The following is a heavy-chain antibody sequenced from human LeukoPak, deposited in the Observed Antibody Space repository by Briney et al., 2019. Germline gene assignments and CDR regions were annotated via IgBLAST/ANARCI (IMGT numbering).Heavy chain of an antibody. V-gene: IGHV1-8*02. CDR2: MNPNSGNT. Sequence: ASVKVSCKASGYTFTSYGISWVRQAPGQGLEWMGWMNPNSGNTGYAQKFQGRVTMTRNTSISTAYMELSSLRSEDTAVYYCARGSTGHYYDSSGYENDFDYWSQGTLVTVSS. CDR3: ARGSTGHYYDSSGYENDFDY. J-gene: IGHJ4*02. CDR1: GYTFTSYG. D-gene: IGHD3-22*01.